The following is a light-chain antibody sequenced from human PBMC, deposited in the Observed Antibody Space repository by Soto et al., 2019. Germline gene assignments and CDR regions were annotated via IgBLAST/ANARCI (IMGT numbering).Light chain of an antibody. J-gene: IGKJ2*01. V-gene: IGKV3-20*01. CDR1: QRVSSSY. Sequence: EIVLTQSPGTLSLSPGERATLSCRASQRVSSSYLAWYQQKPGQAPRLLIYGASSRATGIPDRFSGSGSGTEFTLTISRLEPEDFAVYFCQRYGSSTPFTFGQGTKVEI. CDR2: GAS. CDR3: QRYGSSTPFT.